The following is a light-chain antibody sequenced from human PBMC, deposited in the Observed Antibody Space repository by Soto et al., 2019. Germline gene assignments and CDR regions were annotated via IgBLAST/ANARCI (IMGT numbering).Light chain of an antibody. J-gene: IGLJ2*01. CDR3: SSYTSSSTHVV. Sequence: QSVLTQPASVSGSPGQSITISCTGTSSDVGGYNYVSWYQQHSGKAPKLMIYDVSNRPSGVSNRFSGSKSGNTASLTISGLQAEDDSEYYCSSYTSSSTHVVFGGGTKVTVL. CDR1: SSDVGGYNY. V-gene: IGLV2-14*01. CDR2: DVS.